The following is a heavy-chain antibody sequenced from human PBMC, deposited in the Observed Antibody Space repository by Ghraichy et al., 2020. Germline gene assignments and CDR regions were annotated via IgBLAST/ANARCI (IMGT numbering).Heavy chain of an antibody. CDR1: GFIFSSYA. D-gene: IGHD5-24*01. Sequence: GGSLRLSCAASGFIFSSYAMIWVRQAPGKGLEWVSVISGSGGSTYYADSVKGRFIISRDNSKNTLYLQMNSLRAEDTAVYYCAKDRDGYNGYFDYWGQGTQVTVSS. CDR3: AKDRDGYNGYFDY. V-gene: IGHV3-23*01. CDR2: ISGSGGST. J-gene: IGHJ4*02.